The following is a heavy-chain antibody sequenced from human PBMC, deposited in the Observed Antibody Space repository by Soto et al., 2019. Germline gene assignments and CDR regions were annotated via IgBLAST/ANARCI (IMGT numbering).Heavy chain of an antibody. D-gene: IGHD3-10*01. J-gene: IGHJ4*02. Sequence: GGSLRLSCAASGFVFEMYWMHWVRQTPGKGPEWVSRISDDGARTDYADSVKGRFTISRDNAKNSLYLQMNSLRAEDTAVYYCTRGHRPSSVGTGDFWGRGALVTVSS. V-gene: IGHV3-74*01. CDR3: TRGHRPSSVGTGDF. CDR2: ISDDGART. CDR1: GFVFEMYW.